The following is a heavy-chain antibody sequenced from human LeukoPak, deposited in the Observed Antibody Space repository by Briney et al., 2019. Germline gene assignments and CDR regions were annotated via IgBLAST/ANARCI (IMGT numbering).Heavy chain of an antibody. CDR2: IYYSGST. Sequence: PSETLSLTCTVSGGSVSSGSYYWSCIRQPPGKGLEWIGYIYYSGSTNYNPSLKSRVTISVDTSKNQFSLKLSSVTAADTAVYYCARGTNRGSGSYYYYGMDVWGKGTTVTVSS. CDR1: GGSVSSGSYY. D-gene: IGHD3-10*01. J-gene: IGHJ6*04. CDR3: ARGTNRGSGSYYYYGMDV. V-gene: IGHV4-61*01.